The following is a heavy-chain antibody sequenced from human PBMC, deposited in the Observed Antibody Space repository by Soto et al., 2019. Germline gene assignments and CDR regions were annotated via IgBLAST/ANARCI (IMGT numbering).Heavy chain of an antibody. CDR1: GFTFSTYL. CDR3: ARWNYAMDV. CDR2: IKADGSEK. Sequence: EVQLVESGGGLVQPGGSLRLSCAASGFTFSTYLMTWVRQGPGKGLEWVANIKADGSEKYYVDSVKGRFTISRDNAKKSLFLQMNSLRAEDTAVYYCARWNYAMDVW. V-gene: IGHV3-7*05. J-gene: IGHJ6*01.